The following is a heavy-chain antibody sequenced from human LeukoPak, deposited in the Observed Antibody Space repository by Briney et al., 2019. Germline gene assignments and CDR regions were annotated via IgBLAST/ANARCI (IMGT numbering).Heavy chain of an antibody. Sequence: PSETLSLTCTVSGGSMSSYYWSWIRQPPGKGLELIGYMYDSGSTNYNPSLKSRVTISVDKSKNQFSLKLSYVTAADTAVYYCARGPYSFDFWGQGTLVSVSS. CDR2: MYDSGST. CDR1: GGSMSSYY. D-gene: IGHD2-21*01. V-gene: IGHV4-59*08. CDR3: ARGPYSFDF. J-gene: IGHJ4*02.